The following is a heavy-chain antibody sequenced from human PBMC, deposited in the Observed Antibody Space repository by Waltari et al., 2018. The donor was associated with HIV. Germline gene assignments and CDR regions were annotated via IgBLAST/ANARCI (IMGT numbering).Heavy chain of an antibody. V-gene: IGHV3-21*01. D-gene: IGHD6-13*01. CDR1: RFRFSIYS. J-gene: IGHJ6*02. Sequence: VQLVESGGGLVKPGGSLRLSVAPSRFRFSIYSLIWVRQAPGQGREGVASFSSASDSEFYADSVKGRFTISRDNAKNFLDLQMNSLRDEDTAVYYCGFVPAATHGMDVWGQGTTVTVSS. CDR2: FSSASDSE. CDR3: GFVPAATHGMDV.